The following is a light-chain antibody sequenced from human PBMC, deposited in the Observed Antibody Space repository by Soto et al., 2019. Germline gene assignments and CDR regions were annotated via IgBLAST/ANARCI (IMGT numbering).Light chain of an antibody. Sequence: EIVLTQSPATLSLSPGGRATLSCRASQTVSINLAWYQQRPGQAPRLLIYDVSNRATGIPARFSGSRSGTDFTRTISSLEPEDFAVYDWHQHHDWPLTFGGGTKVEIQ. CDR3: HQHHDWPLT. J-gene: IGKJ4*01. CDR2: DVS. CDR1: QTVSIN. V-gene: IGKV3-11*01.